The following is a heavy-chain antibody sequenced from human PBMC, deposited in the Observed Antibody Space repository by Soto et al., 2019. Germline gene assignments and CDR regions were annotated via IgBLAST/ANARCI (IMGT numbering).Heavy chain of an antibody. CDR1: GYTFTSYG. J-gene: IGHJ4*02. CDR3: ARDRPPRGYSYGSHFDY. D-gene: IGHD5-18*01. V-gene: IGHV1-18*01. CDR2: ISAYNGNT. Sequence: VASVKVSCKASGYTFTSYGISWVRQAPGQGLEWMGWISAYNGNTNYAQKLQGRVTMTTDTSTSTAYMELRSLRSDDTAVYYCARDRPPRGYSYGSHFDYWGQGTQVTVSS.